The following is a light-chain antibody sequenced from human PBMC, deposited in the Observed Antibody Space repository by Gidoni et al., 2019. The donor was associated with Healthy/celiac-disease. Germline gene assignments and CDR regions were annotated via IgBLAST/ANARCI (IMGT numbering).Light chain of an antibody. V-gene: IGKV1-5*03. CDR2: KAS. CDR3: QQYNSYLGAT. Sequence: DIQMTQSPSTLSASVGDRVTITCRASQSISSWLAWYQQKPGKAPKLLIYKASSLESGGPSRFSGRGSGTEFTLTISSLQPDDFATYYCQQYNSYLGATFGQGTKVEIK. J-gene: IGKJ1*01. CDR1: QSISSW.